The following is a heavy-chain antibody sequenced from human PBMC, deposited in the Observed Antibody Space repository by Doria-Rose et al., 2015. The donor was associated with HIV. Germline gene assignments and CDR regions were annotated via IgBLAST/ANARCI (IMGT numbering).Heavy chain of an antibody. V-gene: IGHV2-26*01. J-gene: IGHJ4*02. CDR2: IVSDDER. D-gene: IGHD6-13*01. Sequence: QITLKESGPVLVKPTETLTLTCTVSGVSLSSPGMGVSWIRQPPGKALEWLANIVSDDERSYKTSRKIRLTISSGTSKSQVVLTMTDMDPVDTATYYCARIKSSRWYHKYYFDFWGQGTLVIVSA. CDR1: GVSLSSPGMG. CDR3: ARIKSSRWYHKYYFDF.